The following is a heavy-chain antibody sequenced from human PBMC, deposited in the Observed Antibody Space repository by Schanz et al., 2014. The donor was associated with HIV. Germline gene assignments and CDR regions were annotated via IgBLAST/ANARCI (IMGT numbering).Heavy chain of an antibody. J-gene: IGHJ4*02. CDR2: ISYDGNDE. D-gene: IGHD4-17*01. V-gene: IGHV3-30*18. CDR1: GFTFIRDG. Sequence: QVQLVESGGGVVQPGRSLRLSCAASGFTFIRDGMHWVRQAPGKGLEWVALISYDGNDEYYADSVKGRFTVSRDNSKNTLYLQMNNLRAEDTAVYFCAKASVTDYCDYWGQGTLVTVSS. CDR3: AKASVTDYCDY.